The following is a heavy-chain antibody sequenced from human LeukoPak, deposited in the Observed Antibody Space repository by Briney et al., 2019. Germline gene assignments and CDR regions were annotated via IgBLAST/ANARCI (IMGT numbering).Heavy chain of an antibody. Sequence: ASVKVSCNASGYIFTSYYMHWVRQPPGQGLEWMGIINPSGGSTSYAQKFQGRVTMTRDTSTSTVYMELSSLRSEDTAVYYCAREADYDSSGSAPDYWGQGTLVTVSA. J-gene: IGHJ4*02. CDR3: AREADYDSSGSAPDY. V-gene: IGHV1-46*01. CDR1: GYIFTSYY. CDR2: INPSGGST. D-gene: IGHD3-22*01.